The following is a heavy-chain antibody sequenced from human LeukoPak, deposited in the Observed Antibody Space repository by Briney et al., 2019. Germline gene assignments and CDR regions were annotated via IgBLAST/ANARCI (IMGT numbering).Heavy chain of an antibody. CDR3: AESRGIEKNYYYYYMDV. Sequence: KRGESLKISCKGSGYSFTSYWIGWVRQMPGKGLEWMGIIYPGDSDTRYSPSFQGQVTISADKSISTAYLQWSSLKASDTAMYYYAESRGIEKNYYYYYMDVWGKGTTVTVSS. CDR2: IYPGDSDT. J-gene: IGHJ6*03. V-gene: IGHV5-51*01. D-gene: IGHD3-10*01. CDR1: GYSFTSYW.